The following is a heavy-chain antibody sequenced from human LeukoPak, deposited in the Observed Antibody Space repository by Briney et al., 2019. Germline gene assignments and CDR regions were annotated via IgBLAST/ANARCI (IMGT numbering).Heavy chain of an antibody. D-gene: IGHD3-10*01. CDR1: EFTFSRFA. V-gene: IGHV3-23*01. CDR3: AKHLGSHYFLFYYMDV. CDR2: LSGSGGAT. J-gene: IGHJ6*03. Sequence: GGSLRLSCEASEFTFSRFAMSWIRQPPGTGLEWVSTLSGSGGATYYADSVKGRFTTSRDNSKDTLYLQMDNLRADDTAVCYCAKHLGSHYFLFYYMDVWGKGTSVIVSS.